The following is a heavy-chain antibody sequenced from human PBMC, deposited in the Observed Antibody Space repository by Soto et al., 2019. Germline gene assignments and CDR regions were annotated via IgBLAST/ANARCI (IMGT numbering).Heavy chain of an antibody. CDR1: GFIFSSYA. CDR2: ISGSGGST. Sequence: GGSLRLSCAASGFIFSSYAMSWVRQAPGKGLEWVSAISGSGGSTYYADSVKGRFTISRDNSKNTLYLQMNSLRAEDTAVYYCAKDGEGYCSGGSCYDMDVWGQGTTVTVSS. V-gene: IGHV3-23*01. D-gene: IGHD2-15*01. J-gene: IGHJ6*02. CDR3: AKDGEGYCSGGSCYDMDV.